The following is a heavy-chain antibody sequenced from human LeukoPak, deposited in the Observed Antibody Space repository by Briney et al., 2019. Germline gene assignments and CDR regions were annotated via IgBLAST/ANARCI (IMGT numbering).Heavy chain of an antibody. D-gene: IGHD4-17*01. CDR2: VNHSGST. CDR1: GGSFSGYY. Sequence: PSETLSLTCAVYGGSFSGYYWSWIRQPPGKGLEWIGDVNHSGSTNYNPSLKSRVTISVDTSKNQFSLKLSSVTAADTAVYYCASVDYGEYWFDTWGQGTLVTVSS. V-gene: IGHV4-34*01. CDR3: ASVDYGEYWFDT. J-gene: IGHJ5*02.